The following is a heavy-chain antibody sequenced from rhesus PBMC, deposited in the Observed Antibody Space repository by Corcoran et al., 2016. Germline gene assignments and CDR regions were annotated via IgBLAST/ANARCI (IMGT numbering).Heavy chain of an antibody. CDR2: ISNGGGST. D-gene: IGHD2-27*01. CDR3: AKDWVDCSGIYCYAEYFEF. J-gene: IGHJ1*01. CDR1: GFTFSSYG. Sequence: EVQLVESGGGLVQPGGSLRLSCAASGFTFSSYGMSWVRQAPGKGLEWVSYISNGGGSTYYADSVKGRFTISRDNSKNPLSLKMNSLRAEDTAWYYCAKDWVDCSGIYCYAEYFEFWGQGALVTVSS. V-gene: IGHV3S5*01.